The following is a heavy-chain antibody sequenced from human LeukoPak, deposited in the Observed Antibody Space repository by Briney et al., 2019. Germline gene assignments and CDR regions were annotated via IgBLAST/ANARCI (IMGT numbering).Heavy chain of an antibody. D-gene: IGHD2-2*01. J-gene: IGHJ6*03. V-gene: IGHV3-23*01. CDR2: ISGSGDST. CDR1: GFSFSSYG. CDR3: AKAPYCSSSSCYRHMDV. Sequence: GGTLRLSCAASGFSFSSYGMSWVRQAPGKGLEWVSVISGSGDSTYYEDSVKGRFTISRDNSKNTLYLQMNSLRAEDTAVYYCAKAPYCSSSSCYRHMDVWGKGTTVTISS.